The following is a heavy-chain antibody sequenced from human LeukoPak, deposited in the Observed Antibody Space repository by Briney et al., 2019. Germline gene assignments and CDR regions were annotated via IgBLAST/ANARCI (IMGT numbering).Heavy chain of an antibody. CDR1: GFTFSSYA. V-gene: IGHV3-21*01. CDR3: ARDRRIQLWSIDY. J-gene: IGHJ4*02. Sequence: PGGSLRLSCAASGFTFSSYAMSWVRQAPGKGLEWVSSISSSSSYIYYADSVKGRFTISRDNAKNSLYLQMNSLRAEDTAVYYCARDRRIQLWSIDYWGQGTLVTVSS. CDR2: ISSSSSYI. D-gene: IGHD5-18*01.